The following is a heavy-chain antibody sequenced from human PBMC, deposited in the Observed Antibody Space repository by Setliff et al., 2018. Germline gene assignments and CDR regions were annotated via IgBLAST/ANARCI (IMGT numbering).Heavy chain of an antibody. V-gene: IGHV3-23*05. CDR1: GFTISGYA. CDR3: AKDPNGDFFGAFDT. J-gene: IGHJ5*02. Sequence: PGGSLRLSCVGPGFTISGYAMTWVRQVPGKGLEWISSIKDSDYSTYYADSVKGRFTISRDNSKNTLYLQMNGLRAEDSALYYCAKDPNGDFFGAFDTWGQGALVTVSS. CDR2: IKDSDYST. D-gene: IGHD4-17*01.